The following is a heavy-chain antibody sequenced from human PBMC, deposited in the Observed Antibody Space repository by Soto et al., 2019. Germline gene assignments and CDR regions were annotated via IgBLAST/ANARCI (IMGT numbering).Heavy chain of an antibody. CDR3: ARGYYVGSENSYKKEFDY. J-gene: IGHJ4*02. CDR2: INPNSGNS. Sequence: GASVKVSCKASGYRFTSYDLNWVRQATGQGLEWMGWINPNSGNSGYAQNFQGRVTITRDTSLTTTYMELSSLTTEDTAVYYCARGYYVGSENSYKKEFDYWGQGTQVTVPQ. D-gene: IGHD3-10*02. V-gene: IGHV1-8*01. CDR1: GYRFTSYD.